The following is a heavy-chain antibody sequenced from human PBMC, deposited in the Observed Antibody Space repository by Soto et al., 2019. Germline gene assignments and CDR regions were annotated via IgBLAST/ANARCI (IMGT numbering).Heavy chain of an antibody. CDR1: GFTFSSYW. D-gene: IGHD2-15*01. J-gene: IGHJ4*02. V-gene: IGHV3-23*01. CDR3: AKRRGAGGHFDY. CDR2: VSSGGGT. Sequence: GGSMRLSCVASGFTFSSYWMSWVRQDPGQGLEWVSVVSSGGGTHYADSVKGRFTVSRDNSKNTLSLQMNSLRADDTAVYYCAKRRGAGGHFDYWGQGALVTVSS.